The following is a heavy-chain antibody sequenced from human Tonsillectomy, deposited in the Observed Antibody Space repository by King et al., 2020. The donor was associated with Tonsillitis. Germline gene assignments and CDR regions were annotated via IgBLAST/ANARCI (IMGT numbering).Heavy chain of an antibody. CDR3: AKLPAYDILTGYYSPTFDY. CDR2: ISGSGGST. D-gene: IGHD3-9*01. V-gene: IGHV3-23*04. Sequence: VKLVESGGGLVQPGGSLRLSCAASGFTSSSYVMSWVRQAPGKGLEWVSAISGSGGSTYHADSVKGRFTISRDNSKNTLYLQMNSLRAEDTAVYYCAKLPAYDILTGYYSPTFDYWGQGTLVTVSS. J-gene: IGHJ4*02. CDR1: GFTSSSYV.